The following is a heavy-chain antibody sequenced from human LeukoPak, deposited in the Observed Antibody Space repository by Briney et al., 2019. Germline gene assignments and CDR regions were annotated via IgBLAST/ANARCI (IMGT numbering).Heavy chain of an antibody. J-gene: IGHJ5*02. CDR3: AYVRYFGWLSGLGCFDP. Sequence: GASVKVSCKVSGYTLTELSMHWVRQAPGKGLEWMGGFDPEDGETIYAQKLQGRVTMTEDTSTYTAYVELSSVRSEDTAVYCCAYVRYFGWLSGLGCFDPWGQGTLVTVSS. V-gene: IGHV1-24*01. D-gene: IGHD3-9*01. CDR1: GYTLTELS. CDR2: FDPEDGET.